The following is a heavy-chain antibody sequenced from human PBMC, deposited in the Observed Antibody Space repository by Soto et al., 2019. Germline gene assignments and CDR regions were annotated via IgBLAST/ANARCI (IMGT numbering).Heavy chain of an antibody. CDR3: AKGKRPPPPYSAYEPFDS. Sequence: QVQLVESGGGVVQPGRSLRLSCAASGFSLSSSVMHWVRQAPGKGLEWVAVFWKDGNTKYYADSVKGRFIISRDNSKNTLDLELNSLRPEDTALYYCAKGKRPPPPYSAYEPFDSWGQGTLVSVSS. V-gene: IGHV3-33*06. CDR2: FWKDGNTK. CDR1: GFSLSSSV. D-gene: IGHD5-12*01. J-gene: IGHJ4*02.